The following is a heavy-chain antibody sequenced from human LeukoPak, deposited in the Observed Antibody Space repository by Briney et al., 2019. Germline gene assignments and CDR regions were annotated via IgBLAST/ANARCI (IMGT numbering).Heavy chain of an antibody. V-gene: IGHV4-38-2*02. CDR3: ARWLGNGFDM. CDR1: GYSVSSNSY. J-gene: IGHJ3*02. D-gene: IGHD6-19*01. CDR2: IHHGGNT. Sequence: SETLSLTCIVSGYSVSSNSYWAWIWQSPGKGLEWIGSIHHGGNTYYNPSLMSRVSMSIDTSKNQCFLNLSSVTAADTAVFYCARWLGNGFDMWGQGTMVTVSS.